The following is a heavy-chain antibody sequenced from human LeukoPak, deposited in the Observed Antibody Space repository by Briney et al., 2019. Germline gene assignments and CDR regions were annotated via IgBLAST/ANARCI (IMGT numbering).Heavy chain of an antibody. Sequence: GGSLRLSCAASGFTFSNAWMSWVRQAPGKGLEWVGRIKSKTDGGTTDYAAPVKGRFTISRDDSKNTLYLQMNSLKTEDTAVYYCTTGDPGLPWYFDYWGQGTLVTVSS. V-gene: IGHV3-15*01. CDR2: IKSKTDGGTT. J-gene: IGHJ4*02. CDR3: TTGDPGLPWYFDY. CDR1: GFTFSNAW.